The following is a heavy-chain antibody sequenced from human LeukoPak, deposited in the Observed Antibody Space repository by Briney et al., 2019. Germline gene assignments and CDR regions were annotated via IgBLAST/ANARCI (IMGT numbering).Heavy chain of an antibody. CDR1: GFTFSSYA. J-gene: IGHJ4*02. CDR3: AKPDERLGYDFWSGYRPFDY. D-gene: IGHD3-3*01. Sequence: GGSLRLSCAASGFTFSSYAMSWVRQAPGKGLEWVSAISGSGGSTYYADSVKGRFTISRDNSKDTLYLQMNSLRAEDTAVYYCAKPDERLGYDFWSGYRPFDYWGQGTLVTVSS. V-gene: IGHV3-23*01. CDR2: ISGSGGST.